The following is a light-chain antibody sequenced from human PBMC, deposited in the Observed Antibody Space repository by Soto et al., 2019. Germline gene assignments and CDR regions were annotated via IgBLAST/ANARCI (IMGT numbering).Light chain of an antibody. J-gene: IGKJ3*01. CDR2: GAS. Sequence: DLQMTQSPSSLSASVGDRVTITCQASQDIRKYLSWYQQKPGRAPKLLIYGASNLETGVPSRFSGSGYRSDFTFTISSLQPEDVATYYCQHYDHLPPFTFGPGTKVAVK. CDR1: QDIRKY. V-gene: IGKV1-33*01. CDR3: QHYDHLPPFT.